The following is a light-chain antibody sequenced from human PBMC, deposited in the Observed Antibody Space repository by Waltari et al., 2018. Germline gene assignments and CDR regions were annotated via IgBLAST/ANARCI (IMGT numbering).Light chain of an antibody. CDR1: PSTIGGNA. J-gene: IGLJ3*02. V-gene: IGLV1-51*02. Sequence: QSVLTQPPSVSAAPGQKVTISCSGRPSTIGGNAVFWYQQLPGTAPKLLIYETEERPAGNPDLCAGAKSGTTATLGITGRQTGDEADYYCGTWDSSLGVWVFGGGTRLTVL. CDR3: GTWDSSLGVWV. CDR2: ETE.